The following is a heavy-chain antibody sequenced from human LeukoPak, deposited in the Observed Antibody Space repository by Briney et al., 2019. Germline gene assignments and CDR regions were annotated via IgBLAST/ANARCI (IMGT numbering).Heavy chain of an antibody. CDR2: ISDTYATT. CDR1: GFPFTNYS. V-gene: IGHV3-23*01. Sequence: GGSLRLSCAASGFPFTNYSMTWVRQAPGKGLEWVSSISDTYATTYYTDSVKGRCTISRDNSKNTVSLQLNNLRAEDTAVYLWVIHDSFIPFRGQGTLVTVSS. J-gene: IGHJ4*02. CDR3: VIHDSFIPF. D-gene: IGHD2-21*01.